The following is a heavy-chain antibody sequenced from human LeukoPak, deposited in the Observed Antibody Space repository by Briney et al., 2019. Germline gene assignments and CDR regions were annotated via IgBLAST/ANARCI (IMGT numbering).Heavy chain of an antibody. CDR2: ISAYNGNT. V-gene: IGHV1-18*01. Sequence: ASVKVSCKASGYTFTSYDINWVRQAPGQGLEWMGWISAYNGNTNYAQKLQGRVTMTTDTSTSTAYMELRSLRSDDTAVYYCARDSAAGTESYYYGMDVWGQGTTVTVSS. D-gene: IGHD6-13*01. CDR1: GYTFTSYD. J-gene: IGHJ6*02. CDR3: ARDSAAGTESYYYGMDV.